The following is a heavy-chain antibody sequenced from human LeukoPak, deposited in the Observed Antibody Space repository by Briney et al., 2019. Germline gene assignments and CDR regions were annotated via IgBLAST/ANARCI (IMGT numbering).Heavy chain of an antibody. D-gene: IGHD6-13*01. CDR2: ISGSGSTI. CDR1: GFTFSDYY. J-gene: IGHJ4*02. V-gene: IGHV3-11*01. Sequence: GGSLRLSCAASGFTFSDYYMSWIRQAPGKGLQWVSYISGSGSTIFYTDSVEGRFTISRDNAQNSLYLQMNSLRAEDTAVYYCARYTSIWDFDYWGQGTLVTVSS. CDR3: ARYTSIWDFDY.